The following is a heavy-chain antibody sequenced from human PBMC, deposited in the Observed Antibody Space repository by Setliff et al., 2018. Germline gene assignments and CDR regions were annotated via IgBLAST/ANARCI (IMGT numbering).Heavy chain of an antibody. CDR1: GYTFTSYG. CDR3: ARGYSSSWQSRMGFDP. Sequence: GASVKASCKASGYTFTSYGISWVRQAPGQGLEWMGWISAYNGNTNYAQKLQGRVTMTTDTSTSTAYMELRSLRSDDTAVYYCARGYSSSWQSRMGFDPWGQGTLVTVSS. J-gene: IGHJ5*02. CDR2: ISAYNGNT. V-gene: IGHV1-18*01. D-gene: IGHD6-13*01.